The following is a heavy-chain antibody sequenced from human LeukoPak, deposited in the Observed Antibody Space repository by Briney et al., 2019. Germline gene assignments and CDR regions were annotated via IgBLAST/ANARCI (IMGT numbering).Heavy chain of an antibody. V-gene: IGHV3-11*01. CDR3: ARYCSRASCYYYYYGMDV. CDR1: GFTFSDYY. Sequence: GGSLRLSCAASGFTFSDYYMSWIRQAPGKGLEWVSYISSSGSTIYYADSVKGRFTISRDNAKNSLYLQMNSLRAEGTAVYYCARYCSRASCYYYYYGMDVWGQGTTVTVSS. CDR2: ISSSGSTI. J-gene: IGHJ6*02. D-gene: IGHD2-2*01.